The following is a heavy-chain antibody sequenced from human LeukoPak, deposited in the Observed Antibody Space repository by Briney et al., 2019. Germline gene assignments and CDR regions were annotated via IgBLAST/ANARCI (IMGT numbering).Heavy chain of an antibody. V-gene: IGHV1-69*05. J-gene: IGHJ3*02. Sequence: ASVKVSCKASGGSFSINAITWVPQAPGQGLEWMGDIIPMSETPKYTQMFRGRVTIATDESTNTTYMELSSLRSEDTAVYYCAIDKNSGDCVSNSCYGVWPLDIWGQGTMVTVSS. D-gene: IGHD2-2*01. CDR3: AIDKNSGDCVSNSCYGVWPLDI. CDR1: GGSFSINA. CDR2: IIPMSETP.